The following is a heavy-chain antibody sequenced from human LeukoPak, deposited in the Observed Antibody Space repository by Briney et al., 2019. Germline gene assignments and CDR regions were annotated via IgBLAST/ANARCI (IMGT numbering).Heavy chain of an antibody. CDR3: AKTDLFERHGRFDY. D-gene: IGHD3-9*01. CDR2: INPSGGST. CDR1: GYTLTNYY. J-gene: IGHJ4*02. V-gene: IGHV1-46*01. Sequence: ASVKVSCKASGYTLTNYYIHWVRQAPGQGLEWMGIINPSGGSTSYAQKFQGRVTMTTDMSASTVYMELSSLRSEDTAVYYCAKTDLFERHGRFDYWGQGTLVTVSS.